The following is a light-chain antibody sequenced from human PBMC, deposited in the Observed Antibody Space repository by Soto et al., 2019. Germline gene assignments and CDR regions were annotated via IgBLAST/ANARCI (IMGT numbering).Light chain of an antibody. J-gene: IGLJ2*01. CDR1: KLGDKY. V-gene: IGLV3-1*01. CDR3: QAWDSSRLGLL. CDR2: QDS. Sequence: SYELTQPPSVSVSPGQTASITCSGDKLGDKYACWYQQKPGQSPVLVIYQDSKRPSGIPERFSGSNSGNTATLTISGTQAMDEADYYCQAWDSSRLGLLFGGGTKLTVL.